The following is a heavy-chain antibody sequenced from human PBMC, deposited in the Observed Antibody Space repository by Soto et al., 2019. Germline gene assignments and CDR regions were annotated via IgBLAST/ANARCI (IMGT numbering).Heavy chain of an antibody. CDR1: GGSISSYY. D-gene: IGHD3-22*01. CDR2: IYYSGST. V-gene: IGHV4-59*01. Sequence: SETLSLTCTVSGGSISSYYWSWIRQPPGKGLEWIGYIYYSGSTNYNPSLKSRVTISVDTSKNQFSLKLSSVTAADTAVYYCARTGPYDSSGYYYAPFDIWGQGTMVTVSS. J-gene: IGHJ3*02. CDR3: ARTGPYDSSGYYYAPFDI.